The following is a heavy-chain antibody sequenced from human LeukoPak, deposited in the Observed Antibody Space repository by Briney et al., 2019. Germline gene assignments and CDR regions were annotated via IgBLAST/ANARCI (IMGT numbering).Heavy chain of an antibody. CDR3: AKASNTWNYFDY. V-gene: IGHV3-23*01. J-gene: IGHJ4*02. CDR1: GFTFSSFA. CDR2: ISGSGGST. Sequence: PGGSLRLSCAASGFTFSSFAMSWVRQAPGKGLEWVSAISGSGGSTYYADSMKGRFTISRDNSKNTLSLQMNSLRAEDTAIYYCAKASNTWNYFDYWGQGTLVTVSS. D-gene: IGHD1-1*01.